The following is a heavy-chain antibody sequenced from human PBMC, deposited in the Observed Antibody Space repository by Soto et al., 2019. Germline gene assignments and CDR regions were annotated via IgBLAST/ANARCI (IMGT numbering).Heavy chain of an antibody. CDR2: TSYDGSHK. D-gene: IGHD3-3*01. CDR1: GFAFNSYG. Sequence: AQLVESGGGVVQPGRSLRLSCAASGFAFNSYGMHWVRQAPGKGLAWVAITSYDGSHKYYADSVKGRFSISRDNSKNTVYLQMVSLRADDTAVYFGGTIPNTIFGMVDFDALDVWGQGTTVTVSS. J-gene: IGHJ6*02. V-gene: IGHV3-30*03. CDR3: GTIPNTIFGMVDFDALDV.